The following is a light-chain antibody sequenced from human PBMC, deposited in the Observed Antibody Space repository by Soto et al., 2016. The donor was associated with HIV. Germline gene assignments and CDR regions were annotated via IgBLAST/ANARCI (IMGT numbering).Light chain of an antibody. CDR2: DDS. J-gene: IGLJ2*01. CDR3: QVWGSSTNHVV. Sequence: SYELTQSPSVSVAPGKTARIACGGNNIGSKSVHWYQQKPGQAPVLVVYDDSDRPSGIPERFSGSNSGNSATLTISRVEAGDEADYFCQVWGSSTNHVVFGGGTKLTVL. CDR1: NIGSKS. V-gene: IGLV3-21*03.